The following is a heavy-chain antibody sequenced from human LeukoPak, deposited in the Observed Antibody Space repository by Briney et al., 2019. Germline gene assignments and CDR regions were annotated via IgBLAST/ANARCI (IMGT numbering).Heavy chain of an antibody. CDR2: ISGSGTYI. CDR3: ARMPHYGDLNYSFDY. V-gene: IGHV3-21*01. J-gene: IGHJ4*02. D-gene: IGHD4-17*01. CDR1: GFTFSSYA. Sequence: GGSLRLSCAASGFTFSSYAMSWVRQAPGKGLEWVSSISGSGTYIYYADSMKGRFTISRDNAKNSVSLQMNSLRAEDTAVYYCARMPHYGDLNYSFDYWGQGTLVTVSS.